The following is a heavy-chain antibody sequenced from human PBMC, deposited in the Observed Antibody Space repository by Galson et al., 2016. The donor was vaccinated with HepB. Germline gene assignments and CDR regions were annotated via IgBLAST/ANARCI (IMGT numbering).Heavy chain of an antibody. D-gene: IGHD6-19*01. CDR1: GYTFTTYA. CDR3: ARDGRWLVGGNWFDP. CDR2: INAGSGYT. J-gene: IGHJ5*02. V-gene: IGHV1-3*01. Sequence: SVKVSCKASGYTFTTYAMHWVRQAPGQSLEWMGWINAGSGYTKYSQKFQGRVTITRDTPASTAYMELSSLRSEDTAVYYCARDGRWLVGGNWFDPWGQGTLVTVSS.